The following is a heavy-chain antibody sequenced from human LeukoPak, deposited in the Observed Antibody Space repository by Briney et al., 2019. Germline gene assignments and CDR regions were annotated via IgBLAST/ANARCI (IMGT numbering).Heavy chain of an antibody. D-gene: IGHD2-21*02. CDR2: IYYSGST. J-gene: IGHJ3*02. CDR3: ARDPRGSYCGGDCYINGAFDI. Sequence: PSETLSLTCAAYGGSFSGYYWSWIQQPPGKVLEWIGYIYYSGSTNYNPSLKSRVTITVDTSKNQFSLKLSSVTAADTAVYYCARDPRGSYCGGDCYINGAFDIWGQGTMVTVSS. CDR1: GGSFSGYY. V-gene: IGHV4-59*01.